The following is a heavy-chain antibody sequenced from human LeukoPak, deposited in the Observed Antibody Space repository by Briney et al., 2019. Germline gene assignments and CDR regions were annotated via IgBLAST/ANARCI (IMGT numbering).Heavy chain of an antibody. J-gene: IGHJ4*02. CDR1: GGSINTYY. D-gene: IGHD3-10*01. V-gene: IGHV4-59*01. Sequence: SETLSLTRTLSGGSINTYYWSWIRQPPGKGLEWLGYIFYSGSTNYNPSLKSRVIILVDTSKNQFSLKLSSVTAADTAVYYCARSRVTMVRGSPNWNFDYWGQGILVTVSS. CDR2: IFYSGST. CDR3: ARSRVTMVRGSPNWNFDY.